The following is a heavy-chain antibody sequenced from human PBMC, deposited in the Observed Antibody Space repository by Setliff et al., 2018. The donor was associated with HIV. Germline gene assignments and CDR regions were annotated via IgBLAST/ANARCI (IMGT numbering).Heavy chain of an antibody. CDR3: TSRPPNSSSRRFDP. V-gene: IGHV3-15*01. J-gene: IGHJ5*02. Sequence: PGGSVRLSCAASGFTFSYSWMNWVRQAPGKGLEWVGRIKSKIDGGTADYAAPVKGRFTISRDDSKNTLYLQMNSLKIEDTAMYYCTSRPPNSSSRRFDPWGQGTLVTVSS. CDR1: GFTFSYSW. CDR2: IKSKIDGGTA. D-gene: IGHD6-13*01.